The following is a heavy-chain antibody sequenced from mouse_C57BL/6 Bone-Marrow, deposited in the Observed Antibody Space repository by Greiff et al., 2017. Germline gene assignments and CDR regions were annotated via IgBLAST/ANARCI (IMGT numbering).Heavy chain of an antibody. CDR1: GYTFTSYW. J-gene: IGHJ1*03. Sequence: QVQLQQPGAELVKPGSSVKVSCKASGYTFTSYWMHWVKQRPGQGLEWIGRIHPSDSDTNYNQKFKGKATLTVDKSSSTAYMQLSSLTSGVSAVYYCANDSRRDWYVDVWGTGTTVTVSS. CDR3: ANDSRRDWYVDV. D-gene: IGHD2-12*01. V-gene: IGHV1-74*01. CDR2: IHPSDSDT.